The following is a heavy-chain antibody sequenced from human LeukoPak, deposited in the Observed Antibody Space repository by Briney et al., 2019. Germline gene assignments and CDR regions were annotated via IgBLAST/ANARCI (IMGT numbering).Heavy chain of an antibody. D-gene: IGHD6-19*01. CDR1: GGSISSATYY. CDR2: ISYSGSS. J-gene: IGHJ3*01. Sequence: SETLCLTCTVSGGSISSATYYWVWIRQPPGKGLEWIGYISYSGSSYYNPSLKSRLSISLDTPKNQFSLSLSSVTAADTAVFYCARASVAGMQNAFDLWGQGTMVTVSS. V-gene: IGHV4-31*03. CDR3: ARASVAGMQNAFDL.